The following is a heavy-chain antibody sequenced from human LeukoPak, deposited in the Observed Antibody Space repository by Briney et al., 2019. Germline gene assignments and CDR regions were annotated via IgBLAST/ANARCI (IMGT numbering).Heavy chain of an antibody. CDR2: IYPGDSDT. J-gene: IGHJ5*02. CDR1: GYSFTSYW. V-gene: IGHV5-51*01. D-gene: IGHD2-2*01. CDR3: ARSVVVPAAIGWFDP. Sequence: GASLQISCKGSGYSFTSYWIGWVRQLPGKGLEWMGIIYPGDSDTRYSPSFQGQVTISADKSISTAYLQWSSLKASDTAMYYCARSVVVPAAIGWFDPWGQGTLVTVSS.